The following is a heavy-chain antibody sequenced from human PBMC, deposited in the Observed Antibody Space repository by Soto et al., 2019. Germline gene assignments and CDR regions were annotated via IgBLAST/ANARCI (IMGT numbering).Heavy chain of an antibody. V-gene: IGHV3-23*01. Sequence: EVQLLESGGGLVQSGESLTLSCVASQFTFNIDAMTWVRQAPGHGLEWVSSMSGSGSSIYYADSVKGRFTISRDKSKKTLYLQMNSLRAEDTAVYWCARDNWNGAYYGLDVWGQGTTVTV. CDR2: MSGSGSSI. CDR3: ARDNWNGAYYGLDV. CDR1: QFTFNIDA. D-gene: IGHD1-20*01. J-gene: IGHJ6*02.